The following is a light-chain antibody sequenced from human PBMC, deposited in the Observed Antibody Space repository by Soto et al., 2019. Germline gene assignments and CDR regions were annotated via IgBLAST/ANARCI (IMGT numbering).Light chain of an antibody. CDR3: QQYGSSPYT. CDR2: GAS. J-gene: IGKJ2*01. V-gene: IGKV3-20*01. Sequence: EIVLTQSPGTLSLSPGERATLSCRASQSVSSSYLAWYQQKPGQAPRLLIYGASSRATGIPDRFSGSGSGTDFNLTIRRLEPEDFAVYYCQQYGSSPYTLGQGTKLEIK. CDR1: QSVSSSY.